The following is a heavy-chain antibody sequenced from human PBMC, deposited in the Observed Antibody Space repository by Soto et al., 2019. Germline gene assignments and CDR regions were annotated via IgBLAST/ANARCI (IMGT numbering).Heavy chain of an antibody. D-gene: IGHD3-3*01. Sequence: SETLSLTCTVSGGSISSYYWSWIRQPPGKGLEWIGYIYYSGSTNYNPSLKSRVTISVDTSKNRFSLKLSSVAAADTAVYYCERVPLYCDFWSCYYTGWFDSWGQGTLVTVSS. CDR1: GGSISSYY. J-gene: IGHJ5*01. V-gene: IGHV4-59*01. CDR3: ERVPLYCDFWSCYYTGWFDS. CDR2: IYYSGST.